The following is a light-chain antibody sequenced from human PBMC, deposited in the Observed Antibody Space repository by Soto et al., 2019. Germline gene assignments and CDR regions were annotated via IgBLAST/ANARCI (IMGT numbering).Light chain of an antibody. Sequence: DIQMTQSPSSLSASVGDRVSITCRASQDIRSYLNWYQQKPGKAPELLIYATSNLQSGVPPRFSASGSGTDFTLTISSLQPEDFATYYCQQGYSTQWTPGQGTKVDIK. CDR1: QDIRSY. J-gene: IGKJ1*01. CDR2: ATS. V-gene: IGKV1-39*01. CDR3: QQGYSTQWT.